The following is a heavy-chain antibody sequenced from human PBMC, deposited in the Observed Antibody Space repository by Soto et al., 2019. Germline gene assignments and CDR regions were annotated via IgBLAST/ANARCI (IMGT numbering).Heavy chain of an antibody. CDR1: GGSIGTYY. D-gene: IGHD1-1*01. CDR2: IYHSGST. V-gene: IGHV4-59*01. J-gene: IGHJ6*02. Sequence: SETLSLTCTVSGGSIGTYYWSWIRQSPGKGMEWIGYIYHSGSTNYNPSLKSRATISVDTSKNHFSLRLSSVTVADTAVYYCARVSGLRERLLLYYGMDVWGQRTTVTVSS. CDR3: ARVSGLRERLLLYYGMDV.